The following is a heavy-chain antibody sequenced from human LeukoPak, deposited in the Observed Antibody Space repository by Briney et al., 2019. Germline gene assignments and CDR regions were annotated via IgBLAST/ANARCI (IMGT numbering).Heavy chain of an antibody. D-gene: IGHD2-8*01. J-gene: IGHJ4*02. Sequence: ASVKVSCKASGYTFTSYGISWVRQAPGQGLEWMGWISAYNGNTNYAQKLQGRVTMTTDTSTSTAYMELRSLRSDDTAVYYCARDRYVVLMVYAMDYWGQGTLVTVSS. CDR1: GYTFTSYG. V-gene: IGHV1-18*01. CDR3: ARDRYVVLMVYAMDY. CDR2: ISAYNGNT.